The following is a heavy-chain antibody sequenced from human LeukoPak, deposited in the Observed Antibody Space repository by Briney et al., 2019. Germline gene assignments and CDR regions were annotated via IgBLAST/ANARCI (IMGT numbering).Heavy chain of an antibody. CDR2: IYYSGST. Sequence: SETLSLTCSVSGGSISTYYWSWIRQPPGKGLEWIGYIYYSGSTSYNPSLKSRVTISVDTSKNQFSLKLTSVTAADTAVYYCARGFDAHNAFDIWGQGTMVTVSS. CDR1: GGSISTYY. CDR3: ARGFDAHNAFDI. J-gene: IGHJ3*02. D-gene: IGHD3-9*01. V-gene: IGHV4-59*08.